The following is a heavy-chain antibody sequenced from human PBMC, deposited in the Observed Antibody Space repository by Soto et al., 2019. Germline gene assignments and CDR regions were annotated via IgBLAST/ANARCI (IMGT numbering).Heavy chain of an antibody. V-gene: IGHV3-64*01. CDR3: ARGRGVVYYYYGMDV. D-gene: IGHD3-3*01. CDR2: ISSNGGSA. J-gene: IGHJ6*02. Sequence: GSLRLSCAASGFTFSNYAMHWVRQAPGKGLEYVSAISSNGGSAYYANSVKGRFTISRDNSKNTLYLQMGSLRAEDMAVYYCARGRGVVYYYYGMDVWGQGTTVTVSS. CDR1: GFTFSNYA.